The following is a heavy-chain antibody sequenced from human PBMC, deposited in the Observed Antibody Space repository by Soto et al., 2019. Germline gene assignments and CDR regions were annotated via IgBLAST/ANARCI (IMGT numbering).Heavy chain of an antibody. Sequence: QVQLQESGPGLVKPSQTLSLTCTVSGGSISSGGYYWGWIRQHPGKGLEWIGYIYYSGSTYYNPSLKIRVTISVDTSKNQFSLKLSSVTAADTAVYYCARARYYDFWSGYFPGEWGQGTLVTVSS. J-gene: IGHJ4*02. CDR2: IYYSGST. V-gene: IGHV4-31*03. CDR3: ARARYYDFWSGYFPGE. CDR1: GGSISSGGYY. D-gene: IGHD3-3*01.